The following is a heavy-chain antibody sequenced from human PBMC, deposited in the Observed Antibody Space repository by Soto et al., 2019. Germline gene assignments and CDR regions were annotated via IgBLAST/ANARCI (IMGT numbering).Heavy chain of an antibody. CDR3: ARAGYCSSTSCYANWFDP. J-gene: IGHJ5*02. Sequence: ASVKVSCKASGYTFTSYAMHWVRQAPGQRLEWMGWINAGNGNTKYSQNFQGRVTITRDTSASTAYMELSSLRSEDTAVYYCARAGYCSSTSCYANWFDPWGQGTLVTVSS. CDR1: GYTFTSYA. CDR2: INAGNGNT. V-gene: IGHV1-3*01. D-gene: IGHD2-2*01.